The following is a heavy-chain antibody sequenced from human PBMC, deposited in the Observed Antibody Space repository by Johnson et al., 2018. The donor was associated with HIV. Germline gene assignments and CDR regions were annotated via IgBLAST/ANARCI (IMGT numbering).Heavy chain of an antibody. J-gene: IGHJ3*02. CDR3: TTEAPPLLLALDI. CDR2: IKSKTDGGTT. V-gene: IGHV3-15*01. Sequence: VQLVESGGGLVKPGGSLRLSCAASGFTFSNAWMSWVRQAPGKGLEWVGRIKSKTDGGTTDYAAPVKGRFTISRDDSKNTLYLQMNSLKTEDTAVYYCTTEAPPLLLALDIWGQWTMVTFSS. D-gene: IGHD2-21*01. CDR1: GFTFSNAW.